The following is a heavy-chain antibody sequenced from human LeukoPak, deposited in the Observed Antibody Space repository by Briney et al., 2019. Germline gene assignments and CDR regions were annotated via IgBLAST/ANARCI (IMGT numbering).Heavy chain of an antibody. CDR3: ARASGYYDSSGYCDY. D-gene: IGHD3-22*01. CDR2: INSDGSST. Sequence: GGSLRLSSAASGFTFSNYWMHWVRQAPGKGLVWVSRINSDGSSTSYADPVRGRFTISRDNAKNTLYLQMSRLRAEDTAVYFCARASGYYDSSGYCDYWGQGILVTVSS. CDR1: GFTFSNYW. V-gene: IGHV3-74*01. J-gene: IGHJ4*02.